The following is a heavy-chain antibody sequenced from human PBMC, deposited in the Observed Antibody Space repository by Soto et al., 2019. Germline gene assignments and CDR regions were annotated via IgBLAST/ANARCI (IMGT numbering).Heavy chain of an antibody. Sequence: GGSLRLSCAASGFTFSSYVMNWVRQAPGKGLEWVSSISSSSYIYYADSVKGRFTISRDNAKNSLYLQMNSLRAEDTAVYYCARDLAVVAAIVNYYYYGMDVSGQGTTVTVSS. V-gene: IGHV3-21*01. CDR2: ISSSSYI. D-gene: IGHD2-15*01. CDR3: ARDLAVVAAIVNYYYYGMDV. J-gene: IGHJ6*02. CDR1: GFTFSSYV.